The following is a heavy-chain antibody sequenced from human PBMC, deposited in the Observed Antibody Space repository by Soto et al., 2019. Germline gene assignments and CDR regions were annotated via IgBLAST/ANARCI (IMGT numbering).Heavy chain of an antibody. J-gene: IGHJ4*02. CDR1: GYSFTSFD. D-gene: IGHD6-19*01. CDR3: ARGGSAGVDY. V-gene: IGHV1-8*01. Sequence: QVQLVQSGAEVREPGASVKVSCKASGYSFTSFDINWVRQTAGQGLEWMGWMQPSTGRTGYAQKLQGRVTMTRDTTINNAYIEMTTLTSDDTAFYYCARGGSAGVDYWGQGTLVTVSS. CDR2: MQPSTGRT.